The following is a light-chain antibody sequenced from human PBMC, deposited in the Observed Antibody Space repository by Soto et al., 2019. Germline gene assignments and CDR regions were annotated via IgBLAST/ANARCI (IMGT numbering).Light chain of an antibody. J-gene: IGKJ1*01. CDR2: DAS. Sequence: ETVLTQSPGTLSLSPGERATLSCRASQSVSSSYLAWYQQKPGQAPRLLIYDASSRATGIPDRFSGSGSGTDSTLTISRLEPEVFAVYYCRKYFRSPPSWPFGKETRGEIK. CDR3: RKYFRSPPSWP. V-gene: IGKV3-20*01. CDR1: QSVSSSY.